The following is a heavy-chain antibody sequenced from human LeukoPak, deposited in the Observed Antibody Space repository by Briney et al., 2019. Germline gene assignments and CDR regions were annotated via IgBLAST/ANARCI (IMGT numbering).Heavy chain of an antibody. D-gene: IGHD2-15*01. Sequence: ASVKVSCKASGYTFTNYGIHWVRQAPGQGLEWMEWISVYSGSTDYAQKLQGRVTMTTNMSTSTAYMELRSLRSDDTAVYYCARGYCSGGSCATFDYWGQGTLVTVSS. CDR3: ARGYCSGGSCATFDY. CDR2: ISVYSGST. CDR1: GYTFTNYG. J-gene: IGHJ4*02. V-gene: IGHV1-18*01.